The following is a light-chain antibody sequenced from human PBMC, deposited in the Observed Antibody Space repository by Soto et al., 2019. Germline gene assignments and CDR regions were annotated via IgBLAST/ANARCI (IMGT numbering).Light chain of an antibody. CDR3: QQRSNWPT. V-gene: IGKV3-11*01. CDR1: QSVNSY. CDR2: DAS. Sequence: EIVLTQSPATLSLSPGERATLSCRASQSVNSYLAWYQQKPGQAPRLLIYDASNRATGIPARFSGSGSGTVFTLTISSLEPEDFAVYYCQQRSNWPTFGQGTKLEIK. J-gene: IGKJ2*01.